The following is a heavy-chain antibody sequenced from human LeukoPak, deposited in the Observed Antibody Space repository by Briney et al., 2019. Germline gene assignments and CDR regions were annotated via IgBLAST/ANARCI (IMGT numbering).Heavy chain of an antibody. CDR3: ARDEDHAAAY. Sequence: PGGCLRLSCAASGFSFFRSWMSWVRQAPGKGLEWVANINQDGSEKYYVDSVKGRFTISRDDAKNSLYLQMNSLRADGTAVYYCARDEDHAAAYWGQGTLVTVSS. D-gene: IGHD2-15*01. J-gene: IGHJ4*02. CDR2: INQDGSEK. V-gene: IGHV3-7*03. CDR1: GFSFFRSW.